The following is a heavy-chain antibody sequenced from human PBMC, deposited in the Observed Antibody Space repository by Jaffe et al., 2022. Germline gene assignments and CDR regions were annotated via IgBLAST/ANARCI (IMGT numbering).Heavy chain of an antibody. CDR3: ARDGNYDILTGFDSGYFDY. CDR1: GFTFGDYG. J-gene: IGHJ4*02. D-gene: IGHD3-9*01. V-gene: IGHV3-49*04. CDR2: TRSKGYGGTT. Sequence: EVQLVESGGGLVQPGRSLRLSCAASGFTFGDYGMSWVRQAPGKGLEWLGFTRSKGYGGTTEYAASVKGRFTISRDDSKNIAYLQMNSLKTEDTAVYYCARDGNYDILTGFDSGYFDYWGQGTLVTVSS.